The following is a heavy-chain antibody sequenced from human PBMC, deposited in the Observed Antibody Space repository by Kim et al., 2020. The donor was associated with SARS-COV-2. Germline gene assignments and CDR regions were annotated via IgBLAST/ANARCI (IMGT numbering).Heavy chain of an antibody. V-gene: IGHV3-30*18. D-gene: IGHD6-25*01. CDR3: AKAVAAAPTFQWDYY. CDR2: ISYDGSNK. Sequence: GGSLRLSCAASGFTFSSYAMHWVRQAPGKGLEWVAVISYDGSNKYYVDSVKGRFTISRDNSKNTVFLQMNSLRAEDTAVYYCAKAVAAAPTFQWDYYWG. J-gene: IGHJ4*01. CDR1: GFTFSSYA.